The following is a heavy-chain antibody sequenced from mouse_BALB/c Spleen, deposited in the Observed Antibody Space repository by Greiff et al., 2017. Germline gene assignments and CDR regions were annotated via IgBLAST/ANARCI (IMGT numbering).Heavy chain of an antibody. Sequence: EVQGVESGGDLVKPGGSLKLSCAASGFTFSSYGMSWVRQTPDKRLEWVATISSGGSYTYYPDSVKGRFTISRDNAKNTLYLQMSSLKSEDTAMYYCARPGGYSYWYFDVWGAGTTVTVSS. CDR3: ARPGGYSYWYFDV. D-gene: IGHD2-3*01. CDR1: GFTFSSYG. CDR2: ISSGGSYT. V-gene: IGHV5-6*01. J-gene: IGHJ1*01.